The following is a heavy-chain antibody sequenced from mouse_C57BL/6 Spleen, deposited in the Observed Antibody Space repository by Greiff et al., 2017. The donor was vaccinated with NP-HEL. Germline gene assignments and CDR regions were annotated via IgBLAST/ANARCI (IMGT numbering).Heavy chain of an antibody. CDR2: ISSGSSTI. CDR1: GFTFSDYG. Sequence: EVQLVESGGGLVKPGGSLKLSCAASGFTFSDYGMHWVRQAPEKGLEWVAYISSGSSTIYYADTVKGRFTITRDNAKNTLFLQMTSLRSEDTAMYYCARALRLRYAMDYWGQGTSVAVSS. CDR3: ARALRLRYAMDY. J-gene: IGHJ4*01. V-gene: IGHV5-17*01. D-gene: IGHD3-2*02.